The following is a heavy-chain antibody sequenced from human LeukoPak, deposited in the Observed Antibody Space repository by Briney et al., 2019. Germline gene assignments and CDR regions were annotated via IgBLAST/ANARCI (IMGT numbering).Heavy chain of an antibody. CDR3: ARGGKYRRYLDY. J-gene: IGHJ4*02. V-gene: IGHV3-53*01. D-gene: IGHD1-26*01. CDR2: IYSGGST. Sequence: GGSLRLSCAASGFTVSSNYMGWVRQAPGKGLEWVSVIYSGGSTYYADSVKGRFTISGDNSKNTLYLQMNSLRAEDTAVYYCARGGKYRRYLDYWGQGTLVTVSS. CDR1: GFTVSSNY.